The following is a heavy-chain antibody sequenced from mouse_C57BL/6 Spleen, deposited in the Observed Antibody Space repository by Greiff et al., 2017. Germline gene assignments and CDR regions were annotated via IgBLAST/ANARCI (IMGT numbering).Heavy chain of an antibody. V-gene: IGHV1-64*01. Sequence: QVQLQQSGAELVKPGASVKLSCKASGYTFTSYWMHWVKQRPGQGLEWIGMIHPNSGSTNYNEKFKSKATLTVDKSSSTAYMQLSSLTSEDSAVYYCARKNWDVGNFDYWGQGTTLTVSS. CDR2: IHPNSGST. J-gene: IGHJ2*01. CDR3: ARKNWDVGNFDY. CDR1: GYTFTSYW. D-gene: IGHD4-1*01.